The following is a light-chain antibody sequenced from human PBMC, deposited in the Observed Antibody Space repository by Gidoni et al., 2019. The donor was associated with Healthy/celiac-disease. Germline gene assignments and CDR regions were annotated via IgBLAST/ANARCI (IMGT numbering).Light chain of an antibody. J-gene: IGKJ3*01. CDR2: AAS. V-gene: IGKV1-6*01. CDR3: LQDYNYPFT. Sequence: AIHISQSPSSLSASVGDRVTITCRASQGIRNDLGWYQQKPGKAPKLLIYAASSLQSGVPSRFSGSGSGTDFTLTISSLQPEDFATYYCLQDYNYPFTFGPGTKVDIK. CDR1: QGIRND.